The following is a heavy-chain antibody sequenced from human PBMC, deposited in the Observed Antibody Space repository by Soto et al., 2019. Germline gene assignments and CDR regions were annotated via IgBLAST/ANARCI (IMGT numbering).Heavy chain of an antibody. CDR2: IIPTFGTA. CDR1: GGTFSSYA. D-gene: IGHD6-6*01. CDR3: ARHGGYSIAARSRGSFDP. J-gene: IGHJ5*02. V-gene: IGHV1-69*13. Sequence: ASVKVSCKASGGTFSSYAISWVRQAPGQGLEWMGGIIPTFGTANYAQKFQGRVTITADESTSTAYMELSSLRSEDTAVYYCARHGGYSIAARSRGSFDPWGQGTLVTVSS.